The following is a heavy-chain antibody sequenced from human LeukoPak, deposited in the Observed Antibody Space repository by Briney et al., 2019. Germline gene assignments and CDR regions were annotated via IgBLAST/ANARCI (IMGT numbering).Heavy chain of an antibody. CDR1: GGSISSYY. D-gene: IGHD1-1*01. CDR3: ARLNLDEVVFDY. J-gene: IGHJ4*02. V-gene: IGHV4-59*01. CDR2: IYYSGST. Sequence: SETLSLTCTVSGGSISSYYWSWIRQPPGKGLEWIGYIYYSGSTNYNPSLKSRVTISVDTSKNQFSLKLSSVTAADSAVYYCARLNLDEVVFDYWGQGTLVTVSS.